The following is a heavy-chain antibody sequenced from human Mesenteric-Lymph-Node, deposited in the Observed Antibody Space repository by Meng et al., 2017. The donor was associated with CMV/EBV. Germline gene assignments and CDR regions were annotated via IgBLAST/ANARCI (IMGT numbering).Heavy chain of an antibody. J-gene: IGHJ3*02. CDR3: VRPSGPYYDLSTGYSAFDI. D-gene: IGHD3-9*01. CDR2: INQDGSEK. CDR1: EFTFSSYW. V-gene: IGHV3-7*01. Sequence: GESLKISCAASEFTFSSYWMSWVRQAPGKGLEWVANINQDGSEKYYVDSVKGRFIVSRDNAKNSLYLQMNSLRAEDTAVYYCVRPSGPYYDLSTGYSAFDIWGQGTMVTVSS.